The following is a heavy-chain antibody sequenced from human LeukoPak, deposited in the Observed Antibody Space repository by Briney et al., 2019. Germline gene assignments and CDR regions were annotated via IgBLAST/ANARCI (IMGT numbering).Heavy chain of an antibody. CDR3: AAEGLY. V-gene: IGHV3-30*04. CDR2: ISYDGSNK. CDR1: GFTFSSYA. Sequence: PGGSLRLSCAASGFTFSSYAMHWVRQAPGKGLEWVAVISYDGSNKYYADSVKGRFTISRDNSKNTLYLQMNSLRAEDTAVYYCAAEGLYWGQGTLVTVSS. J-gene: IGHJ4*02.